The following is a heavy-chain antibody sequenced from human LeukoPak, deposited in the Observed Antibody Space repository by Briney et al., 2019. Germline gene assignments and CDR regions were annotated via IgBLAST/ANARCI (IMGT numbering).Heavy chain of an antibody. V-gene: IGHV4-59*01. J-gene: IGHJ4*02. D-gene: IGHD3-22*01. Sequence: PSETLSLTCTVSGGSISSYYWSWIRQPPGKGLEWIGYIYDSGSTNYNPSLKSRVTISVDTSKNQFSLKLSSVTAADTAVYYCARDFNDSSGFDYWGQGTLVTVSS. CDR3: ARDFNDSSGFDY. CDR2: IYDSGST. CDR1: GGSISSYY.